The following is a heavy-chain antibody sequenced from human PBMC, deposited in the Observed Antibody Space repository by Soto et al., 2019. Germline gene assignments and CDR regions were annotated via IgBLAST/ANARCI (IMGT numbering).Heavy chain of an antibody. CDR2: ISAYNGNT. V-gene: IGHV1-18*04. Sequence: ASVKVSCKASGYTFTSYGISWVRQAPGQWLEWMGWISAYNGNTNYAQKLQGRVTMTTDTSTSTAYMELRSLRSDDTAVYYCAREPNPLWFGEGDAFDIWGQGTMVTVSS. J-gene: IGHJ3*02. D-gene: IGHD3-10*01. CDR3: AREPNPLWFGEGDAFDI. CDR1: GYTFTSYG.